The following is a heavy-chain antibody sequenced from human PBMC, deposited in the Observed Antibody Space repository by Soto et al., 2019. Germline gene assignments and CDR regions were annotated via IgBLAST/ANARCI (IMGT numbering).Heavy chain of an antibody. V-gene: IGHV3-23*01. D-gene: IGHD3-22*01. J-gene: IGHJ4*02. Sequence: GSLRLSCAASEFTFSNYAMSWVRQAPGKGLEWVSAISYGGGTTYYADSVKGRFTISRDNSKNTLYLQMNSLRAEDTAVYYCAKNLGYYYDSTGYHFDYWGQGTLVTVSS. CDR1: EFTFSNYA. CDR3: AKNLGYYYDSTGYHFDY. CDR2: ISYGGGTT.